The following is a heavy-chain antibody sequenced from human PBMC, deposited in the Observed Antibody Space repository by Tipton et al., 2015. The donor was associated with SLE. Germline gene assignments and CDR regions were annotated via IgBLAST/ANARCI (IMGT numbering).Heavy chain of an antibody. CDR1: GYSISSGYY. D-gene: IGHD1-14*01. V-gene: IGHV4-38-2*01. Sequence: TLSLTCAVSGYSISSGYYWGWIRQPPGKGLEWIGSIYHSGSTFYNPSLKSRVTISVNTSKNQFSLKLSSVTAADTAVYYCAALPDSGALDYWGQGTLVTVSS. CDR2: IYHSGST. CDR3: AALPDSGALDY. J-gene: IGHJ4*02.